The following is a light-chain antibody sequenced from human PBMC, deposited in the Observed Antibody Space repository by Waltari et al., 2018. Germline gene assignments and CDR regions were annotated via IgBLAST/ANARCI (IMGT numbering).Light chain of an antibody. J-gene: IGLJ2*01. CDR1: SSYIGAYKY. Sequence: QSALTQPASVSGSPGQSITISCTGTSSYIGAYKYVSWYQQHPGKAPRLILYDVGSRPSVRPNLFSGSKSGNTASLTISGLQAGDDADYYCSSYAGGNSLGIFGAGTKLTVL. CDR3: SSYAGGNSLGI. V-gene: IGLV2-14*03. CDR2: DVG.